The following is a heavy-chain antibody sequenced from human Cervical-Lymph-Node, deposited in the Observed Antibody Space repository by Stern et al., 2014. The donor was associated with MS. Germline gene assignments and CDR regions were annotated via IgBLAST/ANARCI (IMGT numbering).Heavy chain of an antibody. J-gene: IGHJ4*02. CDR3: ARGNWNYEGMGY. D-gene: IGHD1-7*01. V-gene: IGHV3-33*01. CDR2: IWYDGNKK. Sequence: QVQLEESGGGVVQPGRSLRLSCAASGFTFSNYGMHWVRQAPGKGLEWLAVIWYDGNKKYYADSVKGRFTISRDNSKNTLFLQMSSLTAEYTALYYCARGNWNYEGMGYWGQGTLVTVSS. CDR1: GFTFSNYG.